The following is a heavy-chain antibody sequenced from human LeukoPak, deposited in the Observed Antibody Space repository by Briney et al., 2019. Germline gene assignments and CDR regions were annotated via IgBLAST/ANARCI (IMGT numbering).Heavy chain of an antibody. J-gene: IGHJ5*02. CDR1: GFTFSSYS. D-gene: IGHD6-13*01. Sequence: PGGSLRLSCAASGFTFSSYSMNWVRRAPGKGLEWVSSISGSSSYIYYADSVKGRFTISRDNAKNSLYLQMNSLRAEDTAVYYCARVSSSSWTRGDWFDPWGQGTLVTVSS. V-gene: IGHV3-21*01. CDR2: ISGSSSYI. CDR3: ARVSSSSWTRGDWFDP.